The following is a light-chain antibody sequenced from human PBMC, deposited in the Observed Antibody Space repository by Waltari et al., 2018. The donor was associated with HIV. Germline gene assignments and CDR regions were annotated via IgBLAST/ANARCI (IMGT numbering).Light chain of an antibody. CDR2: WAS. J-gene: IGKJ1*01. CDR1: RSVLYSSDNKNY. V-gene: IGKV4-1*01. Sequence: DIVLVQSPDSLAVSLGARASINCTSSRSVLYSSDNKNYLAWYQQKPGQPPKLLIYWASTRQSGVPERFSGSGSGTDFTLTINSLQAEDVAVYFCQQYNGTPWTFGQGTKVEI. CDR3: QQYNGTPWT.